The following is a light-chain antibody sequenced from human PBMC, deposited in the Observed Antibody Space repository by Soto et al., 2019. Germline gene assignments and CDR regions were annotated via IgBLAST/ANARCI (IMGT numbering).Light chain of an antibody. J-gene: IGLJ2*01. Sequence: QSVLTQPASVSGSPGQSITISCTGTSSDVGGYKYVSWYQQHPGRAPRLVIYEVTNRPSGVSNRFSGSKSGNTASLTISGLQAEDEVDYYCTSYTNNNTLVFGGGTKLTVL. V-gene: IGLV2-14*01. CDR2: EVT. CDR3: TSYTNNNTLV. CDR1: SSDVGGYKY.